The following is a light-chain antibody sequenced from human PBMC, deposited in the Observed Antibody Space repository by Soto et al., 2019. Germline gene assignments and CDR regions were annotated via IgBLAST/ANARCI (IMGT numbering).Light chain of an antibody. Sequence: DIQMTQSPSTLSASVGDTVTITCRASQTLGSSLAWYQHKPGRAPYLLIYKTSTLEPGVPSRFSGYGSATEFTLAISGLQADDFATYYCQHCDSYSMTFGPGTKVYL. J-gene: IGKJ3*01. CDR3: QHCDSYSMT. CDR2: KTS. V-gene: IGKV1-5*03. CDR1: QTLGSS.